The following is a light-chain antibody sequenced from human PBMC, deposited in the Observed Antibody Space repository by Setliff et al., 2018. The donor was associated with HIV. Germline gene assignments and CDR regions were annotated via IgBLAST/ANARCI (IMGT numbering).Light chain of an antibody. J-gene: IGLJ2*01. CDR3: QVWDDGSDHVV. CDR1: NVGTKT. V-gene: IGLV3-21*04. CDR2: FDN. Sequence: SYELAQPSSVSVAPGGTATIAWGGDNVGTKTVQWYQRKPGRAPLLVIYFDNARPSGVPERFSGSNSGNTATLTISRVEVGDEADYYCQVWDDGSDHVVFGGGTKVTV.